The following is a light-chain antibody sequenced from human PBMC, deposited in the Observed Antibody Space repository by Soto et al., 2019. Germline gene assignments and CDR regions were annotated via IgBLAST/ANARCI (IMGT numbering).Light chain of an antibody. Sequence: QSALTQPPSASGSPGQSVTISCTGTSSDVGGYDYVSWYQQHPDTAPKLVISEVSNRPSGVSNRFSGSKSGNTASLTISGLQAEDEADYFCGSFSDTSTLYVFGTGTKLTVL. CDR3: GSFSDTSTLYV. J-gene: IGLJ1*01. CDR2: EVS. CDR1: SSDVGGYDY. V-gene: IGLV2-14*01.